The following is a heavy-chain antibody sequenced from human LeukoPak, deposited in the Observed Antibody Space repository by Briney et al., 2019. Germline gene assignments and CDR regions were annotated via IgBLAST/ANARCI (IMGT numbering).Heavy chain of an antibody. D-gene: IGHD3-22*01. V-gene: IGHV3-23*01. J-gene: IGHJ1*01. Sequence: GGSLRLSSADSGFTFGSYGMSWVCQAPGKGLEWVSFITLIADRTSYAHSVEGRFTISRDNPRNTLYMQMNSLRDEDTAVYYCAIMHGYYDGSGYWVQWGQGTLVTVSS. CDR2: ITLIADRT. CDR3: AIMHGYYDGSGYWVQ. CDR1: GFTFGSYG.